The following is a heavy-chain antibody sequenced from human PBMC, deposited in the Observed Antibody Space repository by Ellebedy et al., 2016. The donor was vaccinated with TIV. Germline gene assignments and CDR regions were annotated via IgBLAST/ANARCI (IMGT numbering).Heavy chain of an antibody. CDR3: AKGRGGGSDSSAPRYYFDS. CDR1: GFTFNSYA. D-gene: IGHD6-19*01. V-gene: IGHV3-23*01. J-gene: IGHJ4*02. CDR2: ISSTGSRT. Sequence: GESLKISCAASGFTFNSYAMSWVRQAPGKGLEWVSTISSTGSRTYYADSVEGRFIISRDNSKKTLYLQMNSLRAEDTAVYYCAKGRGGGSDSSAPRYYFDSWGLGTLVTVSS.